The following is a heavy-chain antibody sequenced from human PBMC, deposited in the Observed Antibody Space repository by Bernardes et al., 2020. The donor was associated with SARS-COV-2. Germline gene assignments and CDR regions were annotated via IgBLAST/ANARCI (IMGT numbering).Heavy chain of an antibody. CDR3: AKLASPRRDGYNVVDY. CDR2: ISWNSGSI. CDR1: GFTFDDYA. Sequence: GGSLRLSCAASGFTFDDYAMHWVRQAPGKGLEWVSGISWNSGSIGYADSVKGRFTISRDNAKNSLYLQMNSLRAEDTALYYCAKLASPRRDGYNVVDYWGQGTLVTVSS. V-gene: IGHV3-9*01. D-gene: IGHD5-12*01. J-gene: IGHJ4*02.